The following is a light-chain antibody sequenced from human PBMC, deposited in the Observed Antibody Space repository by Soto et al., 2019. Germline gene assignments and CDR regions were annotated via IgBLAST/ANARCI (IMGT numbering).Light chain of an antibody. CDR1: QSVSSNY. J-gene: IGKJ1*01. V-gene: IGKV3-20*01. CDR3: QQYGSSPRT. CDR2: GAS. Sequence: EIVLTQSPGTLSLSPGERATLSCRASQSVSSNYLAWYQQKPGQAPRLLIYGASSRATGIPDRFSGSGSGTDFTLTISRLEPEDVELYYCQQYGSSPRTFGQGTKVEIK.